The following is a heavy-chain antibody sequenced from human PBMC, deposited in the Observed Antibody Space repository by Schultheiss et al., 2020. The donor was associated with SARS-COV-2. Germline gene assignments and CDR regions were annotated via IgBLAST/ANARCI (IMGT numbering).Heavy chain of an antibody. J-gene: IGHJ4*02. D-gene: IGHD4-23*01. V-gene: IGHV3-33*03. Sequence: GESLKISCAASGFTFSSYGMHWVRQATGKGLEWVAVIWYDGSNKYYADSVKGRFTASRDNAKNTLYLEMSSLRAEDTAVYYCASSPVAYGGWGQGTLVTVSS. CDR2: IWYDGSNK. CDR1: GFTFSSYG. CDR3: ASSPVAYGG.